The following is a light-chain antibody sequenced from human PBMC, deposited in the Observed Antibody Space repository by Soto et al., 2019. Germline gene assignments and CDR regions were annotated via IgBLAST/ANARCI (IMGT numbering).Light chain of an antibody. CDR2: AAS. V-gene: IGKV1-12*01. CDR1: QDIISW. Sequence: DIQMTQSPSSVSASVGDRVTITCRASQDIISWLGWYQQKPGKAPKLLIYAASSLQPGVPSRFSGSGSGTDFTLTISSLQPDDLATYYCQQAVSFPWTFGQGTKVEIK. CDR3: QQAVSFPWT. J-gene: IGKJ1*01.